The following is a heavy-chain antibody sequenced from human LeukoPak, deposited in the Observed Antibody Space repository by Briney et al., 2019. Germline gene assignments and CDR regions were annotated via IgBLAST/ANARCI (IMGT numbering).Heavy chain of an antibody. Sequence: GASVKVSCKASGYTFTSYGISWVRQAPGQGLEWMGWISAYNGNTNYAQKFQGRVTMTRDTSISTAYMELSRLRSDDTAVYYCASPTQQQLDDAFDVWGQGTMVTVSS. D-gene: IGHD6-13*01. CDR1: GYTFTSYG. J-gene: IGHJ3*01. CDR2: ISAYNGNT. CDR3: ASPTQQQLDDAFDV. V-gene: IGHV1-18*01.